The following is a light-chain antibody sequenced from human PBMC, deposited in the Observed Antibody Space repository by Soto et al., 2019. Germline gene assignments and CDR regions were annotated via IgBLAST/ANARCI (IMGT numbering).Light chain of an antibody. J-gene: IGKJ1*01. V-gene: IGKV1-5*03. CDR1: QSIGSW. Sequence: DIQMTQSPSTLSASVGDRVTITCRASQSIGSWLAWFQQKPGKAPKVLIYKASNLESGVPSRFSGSGSGTEFTLTISSLQSDDFATYYCQHYYGYSWTFGQGTKVEIK. CDR2: KAS. CDR3: QHYYGYSWT.